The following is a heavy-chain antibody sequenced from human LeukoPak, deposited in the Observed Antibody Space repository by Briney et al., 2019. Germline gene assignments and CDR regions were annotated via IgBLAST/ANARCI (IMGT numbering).Heavy chain of an antibody. V-gene: IGHV3-NL1*01. CDR3: AKEDGY. J-gene: IGHJ4*02. CDR1: GFIFSSYW. CDR2: IYSGGST. Sequence: GGSLRLSCAASGFIFSSYWMAWVRQAPGKGLEWVSFIYSGGSTYYADSVKGRFTISRDNSKNTLYLQMNSLRAEDTAVYYCAKEDGYWGQGTLVTVSS.